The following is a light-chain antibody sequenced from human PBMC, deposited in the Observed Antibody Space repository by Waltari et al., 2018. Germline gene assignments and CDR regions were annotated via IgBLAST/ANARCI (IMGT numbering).Light chain of an antibody. CDR1: ESNIGTGHD. V-gene: IGLV1-40*01. Sequence: QSVLTQPPSVSGAPGQRVTISCSGSESNIGTGHDVHWYQHLPGPPPKLVLYGTSPRPPGVPGRFSGSKTGTSASLAITGLQTEDESVYYCQSYDSSLNGLVFGGGTRLTV. J-gene: IGLJ2*01. CDR3: QSYDSSLNGLV. CDR2: GTS.